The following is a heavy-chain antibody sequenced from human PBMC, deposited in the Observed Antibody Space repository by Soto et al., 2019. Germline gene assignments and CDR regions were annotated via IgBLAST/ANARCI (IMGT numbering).Heavy chain of an antibody. J-gene: IGHJ3*02. V-gene: IGHV1-3*01. CDR2: INAGNGNT. CDR3: ARGGDYYDSSGYYRDAFDI. Sequence: ASVKVSCKASGYTFTSYAVHWVRQAPGQRLEWMGWINAGNGNTKYSQKFQGRVTITRDTSASTAYMELSSLRSEDTAVYYCARGGDYYDSSGYYRDAFDIWGQGTMVTVSS. CDR1: GYTFTSYA. D-gene: IGHD3-22*01.